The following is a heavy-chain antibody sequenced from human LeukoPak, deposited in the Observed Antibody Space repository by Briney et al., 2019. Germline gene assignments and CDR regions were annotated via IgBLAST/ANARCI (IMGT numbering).Heavy chain of an antibody. CDR1: GFTFSSYA. V-gene: IGHV3-23*01. D-gene: IGHD3-22*01. CDR2: ISGSGDTT. Sequence: GGSLRLSCAASGFTFSSYAMSWVRQAPGKGLDWVSVISGSGDTTYYADSVKGRFTISRDNSKNTLYLQMNSLRAEDTAVYYCAKTFYYGSSGYCNFDYWGQGTLVTVSS. J-gene: IGHJ4*02. CDR3: AKTFYYGSSGYCNFDY.